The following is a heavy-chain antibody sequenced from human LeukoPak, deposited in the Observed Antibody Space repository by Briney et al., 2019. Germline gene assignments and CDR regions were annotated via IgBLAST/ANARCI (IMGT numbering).Heavy chain of an antibody. CDR3: ARRWAAAGTEWFDP. D-gene: IGHD6-13*01. J-gene: IGHJ5*02. Sequence: KPSETLSLTCTVSGGSISSYYWSWIRQPPGKGLEWIGYIYYSGSTNYNPSLKSRVTISVDTSKNQFSLKLSSVTAADTAVYYCARRWAAAGTEWFDPWGQGTLVTVSS. CDR2: IYYSGST. CDR1: GGSISSYY. V-gene: IGHV4-59*01.